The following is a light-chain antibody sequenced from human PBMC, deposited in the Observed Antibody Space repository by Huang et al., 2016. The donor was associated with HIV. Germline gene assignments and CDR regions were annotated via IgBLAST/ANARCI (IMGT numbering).Light chain of an antibody. CDR2: DAS. J-gene: IGKJ4*01. CDR1: QSIGNN. V-gene: IGKV3-15*01. CDR3: QQYNDWPPLT. Sequence: ETVMTQSPATLSLSPGERATLSCRASQSIGNNLAWYQREPGRPPRLIIYDASTRATGIPARVSGSGSGTEFTLTISSLESEDFALYYCQQYNDWPPLTFGGGTKVEIK.